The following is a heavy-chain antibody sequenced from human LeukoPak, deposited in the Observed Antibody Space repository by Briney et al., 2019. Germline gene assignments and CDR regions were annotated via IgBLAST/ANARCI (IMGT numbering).Heavy chain of an antibody. Sequence: GESLKISCKGSGYSFTNYWIGWVRQMPGKGLEWMGIIYPGDSDTRYSPSFQGQVTISVAKSISTAFLQWSSLRASDTAMYYCARHVVEKAGFWSGSYTYSYYYYMDVWGKGTTVTVSS. D-gene: IGHD3-3*01. CDR1: GYSFTNYW. CDR3: ARHVVEKAGFWSGSYTYSYYYYMDV. CDR2: IYPGDSDT. V-gene: IGHV5-51*01. J-gene: IGHJ6*03.